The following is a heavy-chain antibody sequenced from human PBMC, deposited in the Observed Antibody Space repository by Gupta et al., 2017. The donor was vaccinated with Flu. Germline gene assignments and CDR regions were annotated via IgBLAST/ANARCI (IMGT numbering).Heavy chain of an antibody. D-gene: IGHD4-23*01. Sequence: LQLRESGPGLVKPSETLSVTCTFSGGSISGSNHYCCWVRQPPGKGLEWIGSIHSNGRTFYIPSLKSRITISADTSKSQFSLKMSSVTAADTAVYYCARDAGNCESDFWGQGLLVTVSS. CDR3: ARDAGNCESDF. CDR2: IHSNGRT. V-gene: IGHV4-39*02. J-gene: IGHJ4*02. CDR1: GGSISGSNHY.